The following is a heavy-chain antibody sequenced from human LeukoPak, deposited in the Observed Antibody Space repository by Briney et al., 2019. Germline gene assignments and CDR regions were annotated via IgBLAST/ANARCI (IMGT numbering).Heavy chain of an antibody. Sequence: GGSLRLSCAASGFPFSSFSFNWVRQAPGKGLEWLSHITSGGTTSYYADSVRGRFTISKENAKNTLYLQMNSLRAEDTAVYYCATGGWFGELLMWGQGTLVTVSS. J-gene: IGHJ1*01. CDR1: GFPFSSFS. CDR2: ITSGGTTS. D-gene: IGHD3-10*01. V-gene: IGHV3-48*01. CDR3: ATGGWFGELLM.